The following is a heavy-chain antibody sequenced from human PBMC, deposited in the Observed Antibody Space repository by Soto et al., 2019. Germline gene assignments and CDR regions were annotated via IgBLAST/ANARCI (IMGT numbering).Heavy chain of an antibody. J-gene: IGHJ4*01. CDR2: IKSKTDGGTT. Sequence: EVQLVESGGGLVKPGGSLRLSCAASGFTFSNAWMSWVRQAPGKGLEWVGRIKSKTDGGTTDYAAHVKGRFTISRDDSETKLYLKMNSLKNEVTAVYYCHPGAAWFWGHGTLVTGSS. CDR1: GFTFSNAW. D-gene: IGHD3-9*01. CDR3: HPGAAWF. V-gene: IGHV3-15*01.